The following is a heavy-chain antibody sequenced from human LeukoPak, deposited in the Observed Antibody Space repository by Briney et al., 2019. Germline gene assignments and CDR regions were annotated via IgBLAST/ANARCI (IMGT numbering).Heavy chain of an antibody. CDR3: ARHSDGYNAYYFDY. D-gene: IGHD5-24*01. CDR2: IYYSGTS. J-gene: IGHJ4*02. CDR1: GGSVSSSPYY. Sequence: SETLSLTCTVSGGSVSSSPYYWGWIRQPPGKGLEWIGSIYYSGTSYYDPSLKSRVTISVDTSKNQFSLELSSVTAADTAVYYCARHSDGYNAYYFDYWGQGTLVTVSS. V-gene: IGHV4-39*01.